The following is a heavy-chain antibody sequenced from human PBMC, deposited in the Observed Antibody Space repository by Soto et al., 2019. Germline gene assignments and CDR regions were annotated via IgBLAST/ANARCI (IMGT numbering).Heavy chain of an antibody. Sequence: LSLTCSVSGGSISSGGYYWSWIRQHPGKGLEWIGYIYYSGSTYYNPSLKSRVTISVDTSKNQFSLKLSSVTAADTAVYYCARASGWYDNWFDPWGQGTLVTVSS. CDR2: IYYSGST. CDR1: GGSISSGGYY. CDR3: ARASGWYDNWFDP. J-gene: IGHJ5*02. D-gene: IGHD6-19*01. V-gene: IGHV4-31*03.